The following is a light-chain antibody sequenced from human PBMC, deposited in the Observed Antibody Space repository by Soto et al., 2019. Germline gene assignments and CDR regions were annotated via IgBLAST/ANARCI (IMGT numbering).Light chain of an antibody. Sequence: EIVLTQSPGTLSSSPGEIATLSCRASQSVSSSHSSYLAWYQQKTGPAPRLLIYDASSKTTAIPDRFSGSAYGTDFTLTISRLEPEDFAVYSCHHYGSSPIFAFGPGTKVDIK. V-gene: IGKV3-20*01. CDR3: HHYGSSPIFA. CDR2: DAS. CDR1: QSVSSSHSSY. J-gene: IGKJ3*01.